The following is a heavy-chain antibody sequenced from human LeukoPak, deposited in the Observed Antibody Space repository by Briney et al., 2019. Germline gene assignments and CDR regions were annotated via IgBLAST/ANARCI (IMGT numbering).Heavy chain of an antibody. CDR3: ARRVRGVTYYYYYYYMDV. V-gene: IGHV4-34*01. D-gene: IGHD3-10*01. Sequence: PSETLSLTCAVYGGSFSGYYWSWIRQPPGKGLEWIGEINHSGSTNYNPSLKSRVTISVDTSKNQFSLKLSSVTAADTAVYYCARRVRGVTYYYYYYYMDVWGKGTTVTISS. CDR1: GGSFSGYY. CDR2: INHSGST. J-gene: IGHJ6*03.